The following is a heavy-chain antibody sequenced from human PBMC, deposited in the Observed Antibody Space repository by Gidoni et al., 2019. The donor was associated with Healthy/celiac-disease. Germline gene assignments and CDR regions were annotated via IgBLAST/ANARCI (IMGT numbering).Heavy chain of an antibody. CDR1: GYTFTSYY. D-gene: IGHD6-6*01. J-gene: IGHJ2*01. Sequence: QVQLVQSGAEVKKPGASVTVSCKASGYTFTSYYMHWVRQAPGQGLEWMGIINPSGGSTSYAQKFQGRVTMTRDTSTSTVYMELSSLRSEDTAVYYCASSSSSLWYFDLWGRGTLVTVSS. CDR2: INPSGGST. V-gene: IGHV1-46*03. CDR3: ASSSSSLWYFDL.